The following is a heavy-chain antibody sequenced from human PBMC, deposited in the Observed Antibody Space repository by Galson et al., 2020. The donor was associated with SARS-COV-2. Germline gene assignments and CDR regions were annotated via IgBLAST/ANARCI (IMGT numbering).Heavy chain of an antibody. D-gene: IGHD3-22*01. J-gene: IGHJ5*02. Sequence: KIGESLKISCKGSGYSFTSYWIGWVRQMTGKGLEWMGIIYPGDSDTRYSPSFQGQVTISADKSISTAYLQWGSLKASDTAMYYCARHGTRGDSSGSDYVTWGQGTLVTVSS. CDR3: ARHGTRGDSSGSDYVT. CDR2: IYPGDSDT. CDR1: GYSFTSYW. V-gene: IGHV5-51*01.